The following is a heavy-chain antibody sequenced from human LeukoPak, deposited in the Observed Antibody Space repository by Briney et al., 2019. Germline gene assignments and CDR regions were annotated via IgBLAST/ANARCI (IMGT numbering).Heavy chain of an antibody. CDR3: ARAFGELRLNWLDP. CDR1: GGSISSGDYY. D-gene: IGHD3-10*01. Sequence: PSETLSLTCTVSGGSISSGDYYWSWIRQPPGKGLEWIGYIYYSGSTYYNPSLKSRVTISVDTSKNQFSLKLSSVTAADTAVYYCARAFGELRLNWLDPWGQGTLVTVSS. J-gene: IGHJ5*02. V-gene: IGHV4-30-4*01. CDR2: IYYSGST.